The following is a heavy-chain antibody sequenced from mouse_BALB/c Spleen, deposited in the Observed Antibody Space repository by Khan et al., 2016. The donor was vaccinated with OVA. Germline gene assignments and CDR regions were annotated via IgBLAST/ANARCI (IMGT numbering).Heavy chain of an antibody. CDR1: GYTFRSYY. D-gene: IGHD2-2*01. CDR3: TRSGYGSFAY. CDR2: INPNNGDS. V-gene: IGHV1S81*02. Sequence: VQLKESGAELVKTGASVKLSCKASGYTFRSYYLYWVKQRPGQGLEWIGEINPNNGDSNFNEKFKSKATLTVDKFSYTAYMQLSSLTSEDSAVYYCTRSGYGSFAYWGQGTLVTVSA. J-gene: IGHJ3*01.